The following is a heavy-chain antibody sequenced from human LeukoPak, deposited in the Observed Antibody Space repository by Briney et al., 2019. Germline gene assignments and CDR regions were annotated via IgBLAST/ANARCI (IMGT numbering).Heavy chain of an antibody. V-gene: IGHV1-69*01. D-gene: IGHD6-19*01. CDR1: GGTFSSYA. CDR3: ARGRAVAWVFDL. J-gene: IGHJ2*01. Sequence: SVKVSCKASGGTFSSYAISWVRQAPGQGLEWMGGIIPIFGTANYAQKFQGRVTITADESTSTAYMELSSLRSEDPAVYYCARGRAVAWVFDLWGRGTLVTVSS. CDR2: IIPIFGTA.